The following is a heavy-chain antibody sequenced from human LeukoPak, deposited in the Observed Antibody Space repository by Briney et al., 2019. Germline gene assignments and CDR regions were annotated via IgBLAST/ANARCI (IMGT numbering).Heavy chain of an antibody. CDR1: GFTFSSYS. CDR3: AREAQYYYYYYMDV. J-gene: IGHJ6*03. Sequence: GGSLGLSCAASGFTFSSYSMNWVRQAPGKGLEWVSYISSSSSTIYYADSVKGRFTISRDNAKNSLYLQMNSLRAEDTAVYYCAREAQYYYYYYMDVWGKGTTVTVSS. CDR2: ISSSSSTI. V-gene: IGHV3-48*01.